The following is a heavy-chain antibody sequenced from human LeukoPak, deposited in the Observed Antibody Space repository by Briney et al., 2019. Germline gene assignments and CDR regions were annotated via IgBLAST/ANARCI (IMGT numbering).Heavy chain of an antibody. J-gene: IGHJ4*02. CDR1: GGSITSYY. Sequence: SETLSLTCIVSGGSITSYYWSWIRQPPGKGLEWMGYIFYTGSSNYNPSLKSRVTISLDRSKNQFSLRLTSVTAADTAVYYCARKEWVPYYFDYWGQGTLVTVSS. CDR3: ARKEWVPYYFDY. D-gene: IGHD3-3*01. CDR2: IFYTGSS. V-gene: IGHV4-59*01.